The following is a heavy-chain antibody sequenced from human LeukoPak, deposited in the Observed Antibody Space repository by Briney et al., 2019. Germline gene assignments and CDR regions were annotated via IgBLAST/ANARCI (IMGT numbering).Heavy chain of an antibody. J-gene: IGHJ4*02. CDR2: VSNSGDYI. V-gene: IGHV3-21*06. D-gene: IGHD2-8*01. Sequence: GRSLRLSCAASGFTFSSYGMHWVRQAPGKGLEWVSSVSNSGDYIHYADSVKGRFTISRDNSKNSLYLQMNSLRAEDTAVYYCARVLIGYYFDYWGQGTLVTVSS. CDR1: GFTFSSYG. CDR3: ARVLIGYYFDY.